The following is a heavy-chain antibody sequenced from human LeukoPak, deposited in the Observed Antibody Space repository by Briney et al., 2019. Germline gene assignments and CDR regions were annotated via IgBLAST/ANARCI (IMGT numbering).Heavy chain of an antibody. CDR2: INHSGST. D-gene: IGHD7-27*01. Sequence: SETLSLTCAVYGGSFSGYYWSWIRQPPGKGLEWIGEINHSGSTNYNPSLKSRVTISVDTSKNQFSLKVRSVTAADTAMYYCARENWVFDYWGQGILVTVSS. CDR3: ARENWVFDY. J-gene: IGHJ4*02. V-gene: IGHV4-34*01. CDR1: GGSFSGYY.